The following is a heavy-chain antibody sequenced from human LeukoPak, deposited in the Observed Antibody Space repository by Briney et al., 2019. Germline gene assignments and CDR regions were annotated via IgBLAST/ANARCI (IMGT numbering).Heavy chain of an antibody. CDR2: VTGSGDTT. J-gene: IGHJ3*02. V-gene: IGHV3-23*01. Sequence: PGGSLRLSCVASGFTFSSHAMTWVRQAPGKGLEWVATVTGSGDTTFYADSLKGRFTISRDNSKNTVYLQMNSLRVEDTAIYYCAKDYYGSGSSYTDAFGIWGQGTMVTVSS. CDR1: GFTFSSHA. CDR3: AKDYYGSGSSYTDAFGI. D-gene: IGHD3-10*01.